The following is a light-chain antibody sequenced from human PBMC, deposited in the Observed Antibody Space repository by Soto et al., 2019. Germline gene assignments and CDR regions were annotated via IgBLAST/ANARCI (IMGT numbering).Light chain of an antibody. CDR1: SSAVAVYNY. Sequence: QSALTQPPSASGSPGQSVTISCTGTSSAVAVYNYVSWYQQHPGKAPKLMIYEVNKRPSGVPDRFSGSKSGTTDSLTVSGLQAEDEDDYYCSSYTGSNDVVFGGGTKLTVL. V-gene: IGLV2-8*01. CDR2: EVN. CDR3: SSYTGSNDVV. J-gene: IGLJ2*01.